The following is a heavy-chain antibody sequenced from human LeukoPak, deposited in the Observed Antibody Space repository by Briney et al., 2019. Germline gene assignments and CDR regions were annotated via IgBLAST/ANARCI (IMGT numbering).Heavy chain of an antibody. CDR1: GFTFSSYG. V-gene: IGHV3-30*18. J-gene: IGHJ6*02. CDR2: ISYDGSNK. D-gene: IGHD3-9*01. CDR3: AKGFFDRDYDILTGYLSPLLFGMDV. Sequence: GGSLRLSCAASGFTFSSYGMHWVRQAPGKGLEWVAVISYDGSNKYYADSVKGRFTISRDNSKNTLYLQMNSLRAEDTAVYYCAKGFFDRDYDILTGYLSPLLFGMDVWGQGTTVTVSS.